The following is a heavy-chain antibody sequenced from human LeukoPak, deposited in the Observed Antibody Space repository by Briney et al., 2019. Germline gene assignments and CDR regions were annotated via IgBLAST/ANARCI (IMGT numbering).Heavy chain of an antibody. J-gene: IGHJ4*02. CDR2: INHSGST. CDR3: ARGVSGWYARGVDY. CDR1: GGSFSGYY. D-gene: IGHD6-19*01. V-gene: IGHV4-34*01. Sequence: SETLSLTCAVYGGSFSGYYWSWLRQPPGKGLEWIGEINHSGSTNYNPSLKSRVTISVDTSKNQFSLKLSSVTAADTAVYYCARGVSGWYARGVDYWGQGTLVTVSS.